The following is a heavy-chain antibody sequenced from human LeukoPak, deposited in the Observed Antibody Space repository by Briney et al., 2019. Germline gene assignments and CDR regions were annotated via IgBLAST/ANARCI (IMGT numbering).Heavy chain of an antibody. CDR2: IKPDGSEG. J-gene: IGHJ4*02. V-gene: IGHV3-7*04. Sequence: GGSLRLSCAASGFTFSIYAMTWVRQAPGKGLEWVANIKPDGSEGSYVDSVKGRFTISRDNAKNSLFLQMISLRAEDTAVYYCARDRGYKSFDYWGQGALVTVSS. CDR1: GFTFSIYA. D-gene: IGHD3-10*01. CDR3: ARDRGYKSFDY.